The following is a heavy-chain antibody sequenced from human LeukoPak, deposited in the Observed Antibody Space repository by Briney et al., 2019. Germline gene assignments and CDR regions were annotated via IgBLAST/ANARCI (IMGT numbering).Heavy chain of an antibody. Sequence: GGSLRLSCAASGFTFSDYYMSWIRQAPGKGLEWVSVIYSGGSTYYADSVKGRFTISRDNSKNTLYLQMNSLRAEDTAVYYCAKDPAVAGYYFDYWGQGTLVTVSS. V-gene: IGHV3-66*02. J-gene: IGHJ4*02. CDR3: AKDPAVAGYYFDY. D-gene: IGHD6-19*01. CDR1: GFTFSDYY. CDR2: IYSGGST.